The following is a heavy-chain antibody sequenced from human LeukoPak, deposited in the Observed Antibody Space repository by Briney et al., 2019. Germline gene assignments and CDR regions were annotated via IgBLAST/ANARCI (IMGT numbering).Heavy chain of an antibody. D-gene: IGHD2-15*01. CDR1: GFTFSSYA. Sequence: GGSLRLSCAASGFTFSSYAMSWVRQAPGKGLEWVPAISGSGGSTYYADSVKGRFTISRDNSKNTLYLQMNSLRAEDTAVYYCAKDHKNVVVVAATGGNWFDPWGQGTLVTVSS. J-gene: IGHJ5*02. CDR2: ISGSGGST. V-gene: IGHV3-23*01. CDR3: AKDHKNVVVVAATGGNWFDP.